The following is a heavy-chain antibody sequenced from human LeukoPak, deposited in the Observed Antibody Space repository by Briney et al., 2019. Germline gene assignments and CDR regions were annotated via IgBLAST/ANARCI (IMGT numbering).Heavy chain of an antibody. J-gene: IGHJ4*02. CDR3: ARGYYDSKEGY. D-gene: IGHD3-22*01. V-gene: IGHV3-7*01. CDR1: GFTFGSYW. Sequence: GGSLRLSCAASGFTFGSYWMSWVRQAPGKGLEWVANIKQDGSEKYYVDSVKGRFTISRDNAKNSLYLQMNSLRAEDTAVYYCARGYYDSKEGYWGQGTLVTVSS. CDR2: IKQDGSEK.